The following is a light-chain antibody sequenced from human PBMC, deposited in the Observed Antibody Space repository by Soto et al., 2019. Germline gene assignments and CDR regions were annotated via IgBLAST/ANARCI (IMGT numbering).Light chain of an antibody. CDR2: GAS. Sequence: EIVMTQSPATLSVSPGERATLSCRASQSVSSNLDWYQQKPGQAPRLLIYGASTRATGIPSRFSGSGSGTEFTLTISSRQSEDVAVYYCQQYNNWPPYTFGQGTKLEIK. J-gene: IGKJ2*01. V-gene: IGKV3-15*01. CDR3: QQYNNWPPYT. CDR1: QSVSSN.